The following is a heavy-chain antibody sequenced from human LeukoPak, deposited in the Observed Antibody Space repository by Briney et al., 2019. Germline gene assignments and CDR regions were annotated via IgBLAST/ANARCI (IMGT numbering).Heavy chain of an antibody. V-gene: IGHV4-34*01. CDR3: ARGAISESGTRKGHWFDP. J-gene: IGHJ5*02. D-gene: IGHD3-3*02. Sequence: SETLSLTCAVYGGSFSGYYWSWIRQPPGKGLEWIGEINHSGSTNYNPSLKSRVTISVDTSKNQFSLKLSSVTAADTAVYYCARGAISESGTRKGHWFDPWGQGTLVTVSS. CDR1: GGSFSGYY. CDR2: INHSGST.